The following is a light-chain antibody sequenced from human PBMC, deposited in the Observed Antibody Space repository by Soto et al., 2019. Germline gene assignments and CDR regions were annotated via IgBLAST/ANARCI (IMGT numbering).Light chain of an antibody. J-gene: IGKJ3*01. V-gene: IGKV1-27*01. CDR3: RKYNSVSV. CDR2: AAS. Sequence: DIQMTQSPSSLSASLGDRVTITCRASQGISNYIAWYQQKPGKAPKLLIYAASTLQSGVPSRFSGSGSGTDFTLTISSLQHEDGETYSCRKYNSVSVFGPVTKVD. CDR1: QGISNY.